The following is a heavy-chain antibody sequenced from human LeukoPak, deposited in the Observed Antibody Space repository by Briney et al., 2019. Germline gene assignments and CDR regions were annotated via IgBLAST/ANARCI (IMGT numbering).Heavy chain of an antibody. J-gene: IGHJ4*02. V-gene: IGHV1-18*01. CDR1: GYTFTSYD. CDR3: ARGGYELDY. Sequence: GASVTVSCTTSGYTFTSYDITWVRQAPGQGLEWMGWISAYNGNTNYAQTLQGRVTMTTDTSTSTAHMELRSLRSDDTAVFYCARGGYELDYWGQGTLVTVSS. CDR2: ISAYNGNT. D-gene: IGHD5-12*01.